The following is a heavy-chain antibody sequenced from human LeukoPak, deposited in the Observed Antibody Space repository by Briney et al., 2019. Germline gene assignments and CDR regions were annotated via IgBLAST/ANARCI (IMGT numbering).Heavy chain of an antibody. Sequence: GGSLRLSCATSGFTFSSYAMSWVRQAPGKGLEWASAISGSGGSTYYADSVKGRFTISRDNSKNTMYLQMNSLRAEDTAVYYCAKIRGPYYYDSSGYPPDCYFDYWGQGTLVTVSS. CDR3: AKIRGPYYYDSSGYPPDCYFDY. CDR2: ISGSGGST. CDR1: GFTFSSYA. V-gene: IGHV3-23*01. D-gene: IGHD3-22*01. J-gene: IGHJ4*02.